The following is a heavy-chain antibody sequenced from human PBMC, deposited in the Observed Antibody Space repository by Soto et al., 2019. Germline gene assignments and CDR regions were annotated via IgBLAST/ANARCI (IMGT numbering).Heavy chain of an antibody. Sequence: SETLSLTCAVSGGSLSSGGHSWGWIRQPPGKGLEWIGYIYHSGSTYYNPSLKSRVTISVDRSKNQFSLKLSFVTAADTAVYYCARVEYSSSSFDYWGQGTLVTVSS. CDR2: IYHSGST. D-gene: IGHD6-6*01. V-gene: IGHV4-30-2*01. CDR1: GGSLSSGGHS. J-gene: IGHJ4*02. CDR3: ARVEYSSSSFDY.